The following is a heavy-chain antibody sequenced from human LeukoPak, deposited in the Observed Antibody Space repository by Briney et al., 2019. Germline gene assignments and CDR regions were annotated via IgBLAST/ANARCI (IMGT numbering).Heavy chain of an antibody. J-gene: IGHJ3*02. CDR3: ARATDSSDAFDI. CDR1: GFTFSSYA. V-gene: IGHV3-23*01. Sequence: GGSLRLSCAASGFTFSSYAMSWVRQAPGKGLEWVSTMSGSGGSTYYADSVKGRFTISRDNAKNSLYLQMNSLRAEDTAVYYCARATDSSDAFDIWGQGTMVTVSS. D-gene: IGHD6-13*01. CDR2: MSGSGGST.